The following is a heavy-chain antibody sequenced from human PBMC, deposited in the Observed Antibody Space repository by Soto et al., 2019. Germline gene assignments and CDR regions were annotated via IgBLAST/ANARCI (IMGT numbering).Heavy chain of an antibody. CDR2: IYYSGST. D-gene: IGHD6-13*01. CDR1: GGSISSGDYY. CDR3: ARGLGQQLAENWFDP. Sequence: QVQLQESGPGLVKPSQTLSLTCTVSGGSISSGDYYWSWIRQPPGKGLEWIGYIYYSGSTYYNPSLKRRVTMSVDTSKNQFSLEVSSVTAADTAVYYCARGLGQQLAENWFDPWGQGTLVTVSS. J-gene: IGHJ5*02. V-gene: IGHV4-30-4*01.